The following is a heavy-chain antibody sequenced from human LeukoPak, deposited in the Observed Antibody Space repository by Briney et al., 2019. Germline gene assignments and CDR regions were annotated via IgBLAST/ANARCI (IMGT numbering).Heavy chain of an antibody. CDR1: GVSISSNSYY. CDR3: ARSFYDSSGYGAFDI. D-gene: IGHD3-22*01. J-gene: IGHJ3*02. Sequence: SETLSLTCSVSGVSISSNSYYWGWIRQPPGKGLKWIGSIYYSGSTYYNPSLKSRVTISVDTSKNQFSLKLSSVTAADTAVYYCARSFYDSSGYGAFDIWGQGTMVTVSS. CDR2: IYYSGST. V-gene: IGHV4-39*07.